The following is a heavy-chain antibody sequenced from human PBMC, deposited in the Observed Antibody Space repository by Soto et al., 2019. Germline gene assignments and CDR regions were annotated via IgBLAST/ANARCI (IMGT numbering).Heavy chain of an antibody. D-gene: IGHD2-2*01. Sequence: ASVKVSCKASGYTFTSYYMHWVRQAPGQGLEWMGIINPSGGSTSYAQKFQGRVTMTRDTSTSTVYMELSSLRSEDTAVYYCARAPSIVVVPAAMSDSPSNYYYYYMDVWGKGTTVTVSS. J-gene: IGHJ6*03. V-gene: IGHV1-46*01. CDR1: GYTFTSYY. CDR3: ARAPSIVVVPAAMSDSPSNYYYYYMDV. CDR2: INPSGGST.